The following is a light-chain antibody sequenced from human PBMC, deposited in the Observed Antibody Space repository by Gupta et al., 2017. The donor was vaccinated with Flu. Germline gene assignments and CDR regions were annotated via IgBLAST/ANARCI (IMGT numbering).Light chain of an antibody. Sequence: EKVMTQSPGTRSVAPGQGGTHSCRASQCVGAKVALDQQQPGDDPRRLIYGASSRVAGIAARFGGTGCGTEFTLTISSRQSEDSAFYYCQQNHNWPPWTFGQGTKVEI. V-gene: IGKV3-15*01. CDR3: QQNHNWPPWT. CDR1: QCVGAK. CDR2: GAS. J-gene: IGKJ1*01.